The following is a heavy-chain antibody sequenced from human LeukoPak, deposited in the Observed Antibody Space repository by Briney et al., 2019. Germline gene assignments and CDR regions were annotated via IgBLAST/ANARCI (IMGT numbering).Heavy chain of an antibody. CDR3: ARDQQWLDPARHGFDY. D-gene: IGHD6-19*01. Sequence: ASVKVSCKASGDTFTSYGISWVRQAPGRGLEWMGWISAYNGNTNYAQKFQGRVTMTTDTSTSTAYMELRSLRSDDTAVYYCARDQQWLDPARHGFDYWGQGTLVTVSS. J-gene: IGHJ4*02. CDR2: ISAYNGNT. V-gene: IGHV1-18*01. CDR1: GDTFTSYG.